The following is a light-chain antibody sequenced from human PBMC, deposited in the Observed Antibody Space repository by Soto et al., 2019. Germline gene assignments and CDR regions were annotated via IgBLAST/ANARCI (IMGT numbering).Light chain of an antibody. CDR1: RSNIGSNT. CDR2: SNN. V-gene: IGLV1-44*01. Sequence: QSVLTQSPSASGTPGQRVTIFCSGSRSNIGSNTVNWYQHLPGTAPKLLIYSNNQRPSGVPDRFSGSKSGTSASLAISGLQSEDEADYSLNGPYVFGTGTKLTVL. CDR3: NGPYV. J-gene: IGLJ1*01.